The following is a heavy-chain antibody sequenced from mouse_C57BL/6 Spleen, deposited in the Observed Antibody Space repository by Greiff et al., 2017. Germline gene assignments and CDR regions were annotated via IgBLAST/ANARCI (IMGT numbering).Heavy chain of an antibody. V-gene: IGHV1-50*01. D-gene: IGHD3-2*02. Sequence: VQLQQPGAELVKPGASVKLSCKASGYTFTSYWMQWVKQRPGQGLEWIGEIDPSDSYTNYNQKFKGKATLTVDTSSSTAYMQLSSLTSEDSAVYYCARKEGAAQATFAYWGQGTLVTVSA. CDR3: ARKEGAAQATFAY. CDR1: GYTFTSYW. CDR2: IDPSDSYT. J-gene: IGHJ3*01.